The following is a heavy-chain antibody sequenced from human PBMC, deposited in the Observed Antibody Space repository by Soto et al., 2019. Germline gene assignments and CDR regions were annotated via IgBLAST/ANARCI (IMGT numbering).Heavy chain of an antibody. CDR1: GGSVSSGSYY. D-gene: IGHD6-19*01. V-gene: IGHV4-61*01. J-gene: IGHJ6*02. CDR2: IYYSGST. CDR3: ARDLTGIAVAGYYYYGMDV. Sequence: SETLSLTCTVSGGSVSSGSYYWSWIRQPPGKGLEWIGYIYYSGSTNYNPSLKSRVTISVDTSKNQFSLKLSSVTAADTAVYYCARDLTGIAVAGYYYYGMDVWGQGTKVTVSS.